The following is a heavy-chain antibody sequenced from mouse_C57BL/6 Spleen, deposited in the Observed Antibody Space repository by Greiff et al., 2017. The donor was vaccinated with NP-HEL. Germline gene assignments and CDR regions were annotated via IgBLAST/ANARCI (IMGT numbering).Heavy chain of an antibody. CDR2: IDPSDSYT. Sequence: QVQLQQPGAELVRPGTSVKLSCKASGYTFTSYWMHWVKQRPGQGLEWIGVIDPSDSYTNYNQKFKGKATLTVDTSSSTAYMQLSSLTSEDSAVYYCARSYYDGSSYYAMDYWGQGTSVTVSS. J-gene: IGHJ4*01. V-gene: IGHV1-59*01. CDR1: GYTFTSYW. CDR3: ARSYYDGSSYYAMDY. D-gene: IGHD1-1*01.